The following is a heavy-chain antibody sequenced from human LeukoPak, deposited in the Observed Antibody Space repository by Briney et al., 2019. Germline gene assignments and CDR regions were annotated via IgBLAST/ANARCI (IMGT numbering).Heavy chain of an antibody. D-gene: IGHD1-26*01. CDR1: GGSIRSYY. CDR3: ARVVGAATIWGYYYYYMDV. CDR2: IYYSGST. J-gene: IGHJ6*03. V-gene: IGHV4-59*01. Sequence: PSETLSLTCTVSGGSIRSYYWSWIRQPPGKGLEWIGYIYYSGSTNYNPSLKSRVTISVDTSKNQFSLKLSSVTAADTAVYYCARVVGAATIWGYYYYYMDVWGKGTTVTISS.